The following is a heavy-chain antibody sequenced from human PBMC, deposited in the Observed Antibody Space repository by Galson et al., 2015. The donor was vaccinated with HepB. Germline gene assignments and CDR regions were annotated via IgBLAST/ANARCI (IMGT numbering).Heavy chain of an antibody. J-gene: IGHJ2*01. D-gene: IGHD3-22*01. Sequence: ETLSLTCTVSSDSISSSDYYWGWIRQPPGKGLEWIGSIYYSGSTYYNPSLKSRATISVNTSKNQFSLKLSSVTAADTAVYYCARHGDHYDTSGTPRNIWYFDLWGRGTLVTVSS. CDR2: IYYSGST. CDR1: SDSISSSDYY. CDR3: ARHGDHYDTSGTPRNIWYFDL. V-gene: IGHV4-39*01.